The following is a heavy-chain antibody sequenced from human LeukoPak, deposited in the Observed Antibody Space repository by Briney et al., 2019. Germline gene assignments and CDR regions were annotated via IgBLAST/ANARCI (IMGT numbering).Heavy chain of an antibody. V-gene: IGHV4-34*01. CDR2: IYHSGST. Sequence: PSETLSLTCAVYGGSFSGYYWSWIRQPPGKGLEWIGSIYHSGSTYYNPSLKSRVTISVDTSKNQFSLKLSSVTAADTAVYYCARLNYGSPAFDIWGQGTMVTVSS. J-gene: IGHJ3*02. CDR1: GGSFSGYY. D-gene: IGHD1-7*01. CDR3: ARLNYGSPAFDI.